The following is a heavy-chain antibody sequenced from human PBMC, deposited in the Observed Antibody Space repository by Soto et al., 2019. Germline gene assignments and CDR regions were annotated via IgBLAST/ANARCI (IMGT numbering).Heavy chain of an antibody. J-gene: IGHJ5*02. CDR2: IYSSGRT. Sequence: PSETLSLTCTVTGAAISGYSWTWIRPSDGEGLEWIGRIYSSGRTNYNTSLRSRVTISLDTSINYFSRRLRSVTAGDTAVYYCARGQRSSDWFDPWGQGTLVTV. CDR3: ARGQRSSDWFDP. V-gene: IGHV4-4*07. CDR1: GAAISGYS. D-gene: IGHD6-25*01.